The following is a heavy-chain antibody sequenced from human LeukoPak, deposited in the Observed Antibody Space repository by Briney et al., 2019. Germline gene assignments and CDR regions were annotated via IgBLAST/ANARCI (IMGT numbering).Heavy chain of an antibody. V-gene: IGHV3-11*01. CDR1: GFTFSSYW. Sequence: GGSLRLSCAASGFTFSSYWMTWIRQAPGKGLEWVSYISGNGNTIYYGDSVKGRFTVSRDNAKNSLYVQMDSLRAEDTAVYYCARFGRGYSYGSDYWGQGTLVTVSS. D-gene: IGHD5-18*01. CDR3: ARFGRGYSYGSDY. J-gene: IGHJ4*02. CDR2: ISGNGNTI.